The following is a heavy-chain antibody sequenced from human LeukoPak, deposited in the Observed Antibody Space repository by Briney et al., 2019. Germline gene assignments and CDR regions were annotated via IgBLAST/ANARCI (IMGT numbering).Heavy chain of an antibody. Sequence: GGSLRLSCTASGFSFSGHWMHWARQLPGKGLVWVSRISPTGSTTSYADSVKGRFTVSRDNAKNTLYLQVNNLRAEDTAVYYCARVGSSWANPFDYWGQGTLVTVSS. CDR1: GFSFSGHW. D-gene: IGHD6-13*01. CDR2: ISPTGSTT. V-gene: IGHV3-74*01. J-gene: IGHJ4*02. CDR3: ARVGSSWANPFDY.